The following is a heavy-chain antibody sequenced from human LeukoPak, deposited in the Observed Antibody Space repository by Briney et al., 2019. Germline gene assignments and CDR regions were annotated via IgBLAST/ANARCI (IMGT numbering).Heavy chain of an antibody. CDR1: GYTFTSYG. V-gene: IGHV1-18*01. CDR2: ISAYNGNT. J-gene: IGHJ4*02. D-gene: IGHD4-17*01. CDR3: ATPVPYGDYFDY. Sequence: ASVKVSCKASGYTFTSYGISWVRQAPGQGLEWMGWISAYNGNTNYAQKLQGRVTMTTDTSTSTAYMELRSLRSDDTAVYYCATPVPYGDYFDYWGQGTLVTVSS.